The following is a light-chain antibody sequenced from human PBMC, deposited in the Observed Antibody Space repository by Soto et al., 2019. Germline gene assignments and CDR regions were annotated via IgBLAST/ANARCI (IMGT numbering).Light chain of an antibody. V-gene: IGLV2-14*01. Sequence: QSALTQPASVSGSPGQSITISCTGTSSDVGDYKYVSWYQQHPGKAPKLVISEVSNRPSGISNRFSGSKSGNTASLTISGLQAEDEADYYCSSYTTIYTYVFGPGTKLTVL. CDR1: SSDVGDYKY. J-gene: IGLJ1*01. CDR3: SSYTTIYTYV. CDR2: EVS.